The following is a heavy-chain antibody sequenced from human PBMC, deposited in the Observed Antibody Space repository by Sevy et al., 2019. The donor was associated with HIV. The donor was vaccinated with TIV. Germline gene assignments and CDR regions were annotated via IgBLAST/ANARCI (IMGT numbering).Heavy chain of an antibody. J-gene: IGHJ4*02. D-gene: IGHD1-26*01. CDR2: IRYSGNT. Sequence: SETLSLTCTVSGASISSSGYYWGWIRQPPGKGLEWIASIRYSGNTFYNPSLKSRVTSSLDTSKNQFSLRLSSVTAADTAMYYCAGENAWGRGYSWGQGTLVTVSS. CDR3: AGENAWGRGYS. V-gene: IGHV4-39*07. CDR1: GASISSSGYY.